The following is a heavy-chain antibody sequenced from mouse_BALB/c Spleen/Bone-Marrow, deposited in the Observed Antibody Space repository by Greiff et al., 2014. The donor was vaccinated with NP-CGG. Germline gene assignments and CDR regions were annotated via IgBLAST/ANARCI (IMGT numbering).Heavy chain of an antibody. CDR1: GYTFTSYW. V-gene: IGHV1-69*02. J-gene: IGHJ2*01. D-gene: IGHD2-1*01. CDR2: IYPPNNYT. Sequence: QVQLQQPGAELVRPGASVKLSCKASGYTFTSYWINWVKQRPGQGLEWIGNIYPPNNYTNYNQKFKDKATLTVDKSSSTAYMQLSSPTSEDSAVYYCTGGNYPYYFDYWGQGTTLTVSS. CDR3: TGGNYPYYFDY.